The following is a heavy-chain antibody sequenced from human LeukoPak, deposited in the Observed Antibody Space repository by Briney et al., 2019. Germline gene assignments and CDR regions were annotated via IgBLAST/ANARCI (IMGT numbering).Heavy chain of an antibody. CDR1: GFTFSSFA. CDR2: ISGSGGST. CDR3: AKDQDSSGWWDDAFDI. J-gene: IGHJ3*02. V-gene: IGHV3-23*01. D-gene: IGHD6-13*01. Sequence: SGGSLRLSCAASGFTFSSFAMSWVRQAPGKGLEWVSAISGSGGSTYYADSVKGRFTISRDKSKNTLYLQMNSLRAEDTAVYYCAKDQDSSGWWDDAFDIWGQGTMVTVSS.